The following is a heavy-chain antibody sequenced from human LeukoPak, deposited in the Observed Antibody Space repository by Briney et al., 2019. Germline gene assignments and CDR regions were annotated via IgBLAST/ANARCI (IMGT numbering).Heavy chain of an antibody. CDR2: ISYDGSNK. J-gene: IGHJ4*02. CDR1: GFTFSSYG. D-gene: IGHD6-19*01. Sequence: PGRSLRLSCAASGFTFSSYGMHWVRQAPGKGLEWVAVISYDGSNKYYADSVKGRFTISRDNSKNTLYLQMNSLRAEDTAVYYCARDRTVAGFDYWGQGTLVTVSS. CDR3: ARDRTVAGFDY. V-gene: IGHV3-30*03.